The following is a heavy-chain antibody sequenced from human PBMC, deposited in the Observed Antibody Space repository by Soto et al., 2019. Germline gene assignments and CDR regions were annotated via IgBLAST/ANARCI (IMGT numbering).Heavy chain of an antibody. D-gene: IGHD5-12*01. Sequence: GGSLRLSCATSGFTFHNYAMHWVRQAPGKGLECVSGINWNSVTFDYADSVKGRFTISRDNANKSLYLQMDSLRIEDTAFYFCARDHDEDFGYDLDYFDYWGQGT. CDR3: ARDHDEDFGYDLDYFDY. CDR1: GFTFHNYA. J-gene: IGHJ4*02. V-gene: IGHV3-9*01. CDR2: INWNSVTF.